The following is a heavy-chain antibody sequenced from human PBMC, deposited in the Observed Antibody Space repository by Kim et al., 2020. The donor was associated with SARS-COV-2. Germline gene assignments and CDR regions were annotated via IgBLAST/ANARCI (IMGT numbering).Heavy chain of an antibody. J-gene: IGHJ4*02. Sequence: GGSLRLSCAASGFTFSPYGMHWVRQAPGKGLEWVAYISGSSSDTYYADSVEGRFTVSRDNAKNSMYLQMHSLGHEDTAVYYCAKLRGGGYGDSCGQGT. CDR3: AKLRGGGYGDS. CDR1: GFTFSPYG. V-gene: IGHV3-21*05. D-gene: IGHD2-15*01. CDR2: ISGSSSDT.